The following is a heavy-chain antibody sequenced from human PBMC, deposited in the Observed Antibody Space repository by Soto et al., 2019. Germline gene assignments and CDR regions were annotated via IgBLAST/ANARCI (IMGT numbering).Heavy chain of an antibody. D-gene: IGHD6-19*01. CDR1: GWCFSGYY. V-gene: IGHV4-34*01. CDR2: INHSGST. CDR3: ASSRWLAHWFDP. Sequence: SETLSLTCAVYGWCFSGYYWSWIRQPPGKGLEWIGEINHSGSTNYNPSLKSRVTISVDTSKNQFSLKLSSVTAADTAVYYCASSRWLAHWFDPWGQGTLVTVSS. J-gene: IGHJ5*02.